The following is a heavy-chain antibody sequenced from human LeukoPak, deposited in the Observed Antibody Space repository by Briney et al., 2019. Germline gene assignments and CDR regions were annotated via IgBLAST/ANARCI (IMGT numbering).Heavy chain of an antibody. J-gene: IGHJ5*02. CDR1: GGSFSGYY. CDR3: ARGPSITGTINWFDP. D-gene: IGHD1-7*01. V-gene: IGHV4-34*01. Sequence: SETLSLTCAVYGGSFSGYYWSWIRQPPGKGLEWIGEINHSGSTNYNPSLKSRVTISVDTSKNQFSLKLSSVTAADTAVYYCARGPSITGTINWFDPWGQGALVTVSS. CDR2: INHSGST.